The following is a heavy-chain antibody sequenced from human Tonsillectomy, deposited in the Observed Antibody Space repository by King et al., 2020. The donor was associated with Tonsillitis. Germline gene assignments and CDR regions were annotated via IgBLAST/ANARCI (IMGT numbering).Heavy chain of an antibody. CDR3: ASARDTTMLKG. CDR2: IDPSDSYT. V-gene: IGHV5-10-1*03. Sequence: VQLVESGAEVKKPGESLRISCQDSGYSLSSYWINWVRQMPGKGLEWMGRIDPSDSYTNYSPSFQGHVIISVDKSISTAYLQWSSLKASDTAMYYCASARDTTMLKGWGQGTLVTVSS. D-gene: IGHD5-18*01. J-gene: IGHJ4*02. CDR1: GYSLSSYW.